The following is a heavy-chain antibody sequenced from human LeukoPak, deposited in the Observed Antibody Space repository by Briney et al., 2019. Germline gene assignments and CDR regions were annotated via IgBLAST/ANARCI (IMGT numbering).Heavy chain of an antibody. Sequence: SVKVSCKASGGTFSSYAISGVRQAPGQGLEWMGGIIPIFGTANYAQKFQGRVTITADESTSTAYMELSSLRSEDTAVYYCARETLGYCSSTSCYRRKRGYYFDYWGQGTLVTVSS. CDR2: IIPIFGTA. D-gene: IGHD2-2*02. CDR1: GGTFSSYA. V-gene: IGHV1-69*13. J-gene: IGHJ4*02. CDR3: ARETLGYCSSTSCYRRKRGYYFDY.